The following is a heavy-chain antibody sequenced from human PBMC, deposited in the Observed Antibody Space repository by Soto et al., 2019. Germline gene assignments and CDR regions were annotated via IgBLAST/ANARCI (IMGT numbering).Heavy chain of an antibody. D-gene: IGHD3-3*01. CDR1: GFTFIDYY. V-gene: IGHV3-11*01. Sequence: PGGSLRLSCAASGFTFIDYYMSWIRQAPGKGLEWVSYISSSGSTIYYADSVKGRFTISRDNAKNSLYLQMNSLRAEDTAVYYCARDSGGLRFSYMDVWGKGTTVTVSS. CDR2: ISSSGSTI. J-gene: IGHJ6*03. CDR3: ARDSGGLRFSYMDV.